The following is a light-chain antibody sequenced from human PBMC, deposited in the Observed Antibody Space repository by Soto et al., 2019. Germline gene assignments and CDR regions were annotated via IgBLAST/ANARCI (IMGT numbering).Light chain of an antibody. CDR1: SSDVGAYNY. J-gene: IGLJ1*01. CDR3: SSYTSSSTLV. Sequence: QSVLTQSASVSGSPGQSITISCTGTSSDVGAYNYVSWYQQHPGKAPKLMIYDVSNRPSGVSNRFSASKSGNTASLTISGLQAEDEADYYCSSYTSSSTLVFGTGTKVTVL. CDR2: DVS. V-gene: IGLV2-14*01.